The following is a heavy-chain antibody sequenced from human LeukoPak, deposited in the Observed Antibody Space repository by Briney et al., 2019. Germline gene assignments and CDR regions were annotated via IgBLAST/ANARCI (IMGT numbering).Heavy chain of an antibody. J-gene: IGHJ4*02. CDR2: ISGSGGST. Sequence: GGSLRLSCAASGFTFSNYAMSWVRQAPGKGLEWVSAISGSGGSTYYADSVKGRFTISRDNSKNTLYLQMNSLRAEDTAVYYCAKTSTSGLYYFDYWGQGTLVTVSS. D-gene: IGHD3-10*01. CDR1: GFTFSNYA. CDR3: AKTSTSGLYYFDY. V-gene: IGHV3-23*01.